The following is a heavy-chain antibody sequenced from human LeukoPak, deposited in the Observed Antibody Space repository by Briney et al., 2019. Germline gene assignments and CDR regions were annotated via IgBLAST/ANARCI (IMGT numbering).Heavy chain of an antibody. CDR2: IYYSGNT. J-gene: IGHJ4*02. D-gene: IGHD2-2*01. CDR3: ARGLGYCSSTSCQFDY. Sequence: SQTLSLTCTVSGGSISSGDYYWSWIHQPPGKGLEWIGYIYYSGNTYYNPSLKSRVTISVDTSKIQFSLKLSSVTAADTAVYYCARGLGYCSSTSCQFDYWGQGTLVTVSS. V-gene: IGHV4-30-4*08. CDR1: GGSISSGDYY.